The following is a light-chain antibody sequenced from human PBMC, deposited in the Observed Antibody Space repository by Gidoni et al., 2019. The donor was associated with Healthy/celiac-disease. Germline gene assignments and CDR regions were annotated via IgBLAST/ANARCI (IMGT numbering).Light chain of an antibody. Sequence: AIRMTQSPSSFSASTGDRVTISCRASQGIRSYLAWYQQKPGQAPKLLIYAASTLQSGVPSRFSGSGSGTDFTLTISCLQSEEFATYYCQQYYSYLRTFGQGTKVEIK. CDR3: QQYYSYLRT. V-gene: IGKV1-8*01. CDR1: QGIRSY. J-gene: IGKJ1*01. CDR2: AAS.